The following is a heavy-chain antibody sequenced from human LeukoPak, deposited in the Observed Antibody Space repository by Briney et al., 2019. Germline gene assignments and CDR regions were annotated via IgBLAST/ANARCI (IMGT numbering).Heavy chain of an antibody. CDR2: IYHSGST. Sequence: SETLSLTCTVSGYSISSGYYWGWIRQPPGKGPEWIGSIYHSGSTYYNPSLKSRVTISVDTSKNQFTLKLSSVTAADTAVYYCARVLSGSYYIDYWGQGTLVTVSS. D-gene: IGHD1-26*01. V-gene: IGHV4-38-2*02. J-gene: IGHJ4*02. CDR3: ARVLSGSYYIDY. CDR1: GYSISSGYY.